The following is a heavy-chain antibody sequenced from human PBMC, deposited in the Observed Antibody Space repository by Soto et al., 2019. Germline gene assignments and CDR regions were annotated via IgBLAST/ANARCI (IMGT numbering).Heavy chain of an antibody. J-gene: IGHJ4*02. Sequence: QVQLVESGGGVVQPGRSLRLSCAASGFTFSSYGMHWVRQAPGKGLEWVAVIWYDGSNKYYADSVKGRFTIARDNSKTTLYLQMTSLRAEDTAVYYCARGPPSPVRYGDHGFDYWGQGTLVTVSS. CDR1: GFTFSSYG. V-gene: IGHV3-33*01. CDR2: IWYDGSNK. CDR3: ARGPPSPVRYGDHGFDY. D-gene: IGHD4-17*01.